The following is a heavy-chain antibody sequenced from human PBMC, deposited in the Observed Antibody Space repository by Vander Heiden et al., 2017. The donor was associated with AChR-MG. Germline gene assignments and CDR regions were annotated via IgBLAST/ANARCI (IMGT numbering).Heavy chain of an antibody. V-gene: IGHV4-34*01. D-gene: IGHD1-26*01. CDR1: GGSFSGYY. CDR2: INHSGST. J-gene: IGHJ6*02. CDR3: ARGRELRSYYYYYYGMDV. Sequence: QVQLQQWGAGLLKPSETLSLTCAVYGGSFSGYYWSWIRQPPGKGLEWIGEINHSGSTNYNPSLKSRVTISVDTSKNQFSLKLSSVTAADTAVYYCARGRELRSYYYYYYGMDVWGQGTTVTVSS.